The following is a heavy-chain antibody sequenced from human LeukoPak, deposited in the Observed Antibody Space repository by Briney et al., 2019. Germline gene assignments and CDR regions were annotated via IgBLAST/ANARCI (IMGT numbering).Heavy chain of an antibody. CDR2: IYYSGST. V-gene: IGHV4-39*07. D-gene: IGHD3-22*01. CDR1: GGSISSSSYY. J-gene: IGHJ5*02. CDR3: ASSGYYSNWFDP. Sequence: SETLSLTCTVSGGSISSSSYYWGWIRQPPGKGLEWIGSIYYSGSTYYNPSLKNRVTISVDTSKNQFSLKLSSVTAADTAVYYCASSGYYSNWFDPWGQGTLVTVSS.